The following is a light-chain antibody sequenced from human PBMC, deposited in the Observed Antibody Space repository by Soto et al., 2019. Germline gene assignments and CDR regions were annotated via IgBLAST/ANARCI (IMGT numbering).Light chain of an antibody. Sequence: EIVWTQSPGTLSLSPGERATLSCRASQSVSSSYLAWYQQKPGQAPRLLISGTSNSATGIPDRFSGSGSGTDFTLTISTLEPEDFAVYYCQQYGSSPLTFGGGTKVEIK. CDR1: QSVSSSY. J-gene: IGKJ4*01. CDR3: QQYGSSPLT. V-gene: IGKV3-20*01. CDR2: GTS.